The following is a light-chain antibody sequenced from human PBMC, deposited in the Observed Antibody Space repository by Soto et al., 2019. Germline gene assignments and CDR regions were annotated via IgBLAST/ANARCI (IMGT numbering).Light chain of an antibody. V-gene: IGKV3-11*01. J-gene: IGKJ4*01. Sequence: EIVLTQSPAPLSFSPGEKATPPSRATQSVSRYLAWYQQKPGQAPRLLIYDASNGATGIPARFSGSGSGTDFTLTISSLEPEDFAVYYCQQRSNWPLLTFGGGTKVDIK. CDR2: DAS. CDR1: QSVSRY. CDR3: QQRSNWPLLT.